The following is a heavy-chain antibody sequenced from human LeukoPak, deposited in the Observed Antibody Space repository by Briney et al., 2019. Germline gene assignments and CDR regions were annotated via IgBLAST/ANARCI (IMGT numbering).Heavy chain of an antibody. J-gene: IGHJ5*02. Sequence: GGSLRLSCAASGFTFSSYSMNWVRQAPGKGLEWVSSIRSSSSYIYYADSVKGRFTISRDNAKNSLYLQMNSLRAEDTAVYYCARDVRQYYYGSGSYLFDPWGQGTLATVSS. CDR3: ARDVRQYYYGSGSYLFDP. V-gene: IGHV3-21*01. CDR1: GFTFSSYS. D-gene: IGHD3-10*01. CDR2: IRSSSSYI.